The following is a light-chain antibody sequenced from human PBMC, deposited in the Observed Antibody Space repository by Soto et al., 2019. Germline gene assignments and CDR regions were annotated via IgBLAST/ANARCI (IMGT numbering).Light chain of an antibody. CDR2: GSS. CDR3: QQYYNGPRT. Sequence: IVMTQSPATLSVSPGERATLSCRASQSVRINLAWYQQKPGQAPRLLIHGSSTRATDIPVRFSGGGSGTEFTLTISGLQSEDFAVYYCQQYYNGPRTFGQGTKVDIK. V-gene: IGKV3-15*01. J-gene: IGKJ1*01. CDR1: QSVRIN.